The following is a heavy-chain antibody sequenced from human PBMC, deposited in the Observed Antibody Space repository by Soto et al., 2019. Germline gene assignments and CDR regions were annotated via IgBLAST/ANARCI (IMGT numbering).Heavy chain of an antibody. CDR1: GYSFTSYW. V-gene: IGHV5-51*01. CDR2: IYPGDSDT. CDR3: ARALGYCSDGSCYRPLDY. D-gene: IGHD2-15*01. J-gene: IGHJ4*02. Sequence: GESLKISCKGSGYSFTSYWIGWVRQMPGKGLEWMGIIYPGDSDTRYSPSFQGQVTISADKSISTAYLQWSSLRASDTAMYYCARALGYCSDGSCYRPLDYWGQGTLVTVSS.